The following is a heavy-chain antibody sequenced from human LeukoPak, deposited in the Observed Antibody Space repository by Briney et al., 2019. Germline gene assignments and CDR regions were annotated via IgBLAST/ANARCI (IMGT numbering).Heavy chain of an antibody. CDR3: ARLPIDSSSSVAIH. CDR2: TYYSGST. D-gene: IGHD6-6*01. CDR1: GGSISSSSYY. V-gene: IGHV4-39*01. Sequence: SETLSLTCTVSGGSISSSSYYWGWIRQPPGKGLEWIGSTYYSGSTYYNPSLKSRVTISVDTSKNQFSLKLSSVTAADTAVYYCARLPIDSSSSVAIHWGQGTLVTVSS. J-gene: IGHJ1*01.